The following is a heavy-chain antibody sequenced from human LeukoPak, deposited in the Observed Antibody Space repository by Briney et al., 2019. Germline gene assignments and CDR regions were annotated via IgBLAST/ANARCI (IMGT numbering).Heavy chain of an antibody. J-gene: IGHJ4*02. D-gene: IGHD3-10*01. Sequence: GGSLRLSCAASGFTFSSYGMHWVRQAPGKGLEWVAFIRYDGSNKYYADSVKGRFTISRDNSKYTLYLQMNSLRAEDTAVYYCAKDLYRYGSGSYSPLDYWGQGTLVTVSS. CDR1: GFTFSSYG. CDR2: IRYDGSNK. V-gene: IGHV3-30*02. CDR3: AKDLYRYGSGSYSPLDY.